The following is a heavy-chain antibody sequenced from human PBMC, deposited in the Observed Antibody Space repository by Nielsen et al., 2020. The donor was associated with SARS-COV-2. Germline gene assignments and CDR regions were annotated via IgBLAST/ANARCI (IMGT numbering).Heavy chain of an antibody. CDR3: AKSSSYYFDY. CDR2: ISGSGGST. D-gene: IGHD6-6*01. CDR1: GFTFSSYA. J-gene: IGHJ4*02. V-gene: IGHV3-23*01. Sequence: GESLKISCAASGFTFSSYAMSWVRQAPGKGLEWVSAISGSGGSTYYADSVKGRFTISRDNSKNTLYLQMNSLRAEDTAVYYCAKSSSYYFDYWGQGTLVTVSS.